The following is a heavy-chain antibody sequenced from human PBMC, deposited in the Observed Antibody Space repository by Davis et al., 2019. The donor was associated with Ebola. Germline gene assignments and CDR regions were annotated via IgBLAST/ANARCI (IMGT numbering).Heavy chain of an antibody. Sequence: ASVKVSCKASGYTFTSYYMHWVRQAPGQGLEWMGIINPSGGSTSYAQKFQGRVTMTRDTSTSTVYMELSSLRSDDTAVYYCARAPPYGSGNYRPYYYGMDVWGQGTTVTVSS. V-gene: IGHV1-46*01. CDR2: INPSGGST. D-gene: IGHD3-10*01. J-gene: IGHJ6*02. CDR1: GYTFTSYY. CDR3: ARAPPYGSGNYRPYYYGMDV.